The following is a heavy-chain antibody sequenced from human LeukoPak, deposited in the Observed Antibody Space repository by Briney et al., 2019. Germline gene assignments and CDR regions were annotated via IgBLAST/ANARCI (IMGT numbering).Heavy chain of an antibody. CDR1: GFTFWSYA. CDR3: AKDRARGGATDFDY. V-gene: IGHV3-23*01. D-gene: IGHD3-16*01. J-gene: IGHJ4*02. CDR2: ISGGGDST. Sequence: GGSLRLSCAASGFTFWSYAMSWVRQAPGKGLEWVSAISGGGDSTYYADSVKGRFTISRDTSKNTLYLQMNSLRAENTAVYYCAKDRARGGATDFDYWGQGALVTVSS.